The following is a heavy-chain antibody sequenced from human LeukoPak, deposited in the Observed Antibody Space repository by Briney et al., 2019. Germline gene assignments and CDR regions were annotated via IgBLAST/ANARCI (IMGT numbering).Heavy chain of an antibody. Sequence: TSETLSLTCTVSGYSISIGYYWGWIRQPAGKGLEWIGRIYTSGSTNYNPSLKSRVTMSVDTSKNQFSLKLSSVTAADTAVYYCARVSTYYDFWSGYYVGRWDYYYYYMDVWGKWTTVTVSS. J-gene: IGHJ6*03. CDR1: GYSISIGYY. D-gene: IGHD3-3*01. CDR3: ARVSTYYDFWSGYYVGRWDYYYYYMDV. V-gene: IGHV4-4*07. CDR2: IYTSGST.